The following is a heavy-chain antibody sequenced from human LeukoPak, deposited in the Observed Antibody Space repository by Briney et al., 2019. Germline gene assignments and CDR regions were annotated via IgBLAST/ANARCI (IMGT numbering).Heavy chain of an antibody. V-gene: IGHV3-30*04. D-gene: IGHD6-19*01. J-gene: IGHJ4*02. CDR2: ISYDGSSK. CDR3: AQQWLLFDC. Sequence: GRSLRLSCAASGFTFSTYAMHWVRQAPGKGLEWVAVISYDGSSKYYADSVKGRFTISRDNSKNTLYLQMNSLRAEDTAVYYCAQQWLLFDCWGQGTLVTVSS. CDR1: GFTFSTYA.